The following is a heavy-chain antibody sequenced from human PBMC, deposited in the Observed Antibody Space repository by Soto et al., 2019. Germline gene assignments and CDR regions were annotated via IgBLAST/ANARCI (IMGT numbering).Heavy chain of an antibody. CDR1: GYTFTGYY. D-gene: IGHD2-15*01. CDR3: ARAPDQGYCSSGRCSSIDYFQH. V-gene: IGHV1-2*02. CDR2: INPNSGGT. J-gene: IGHJ1*01. Sequence: ASVKVSCKASGYTFTGYYMHWVRQAPGQGLEWMGWINPNSGGTNYAQKFQGRVTMTRDTSISTAYMELSRLRSDDTAVYYCARAPDQGYCSSGRCSSIDYFQHWGEGTPVTVS.